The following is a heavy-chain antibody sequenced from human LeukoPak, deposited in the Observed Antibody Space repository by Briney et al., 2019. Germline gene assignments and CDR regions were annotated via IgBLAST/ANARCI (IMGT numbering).Heavy chain of an antibody. D-gene: IGHD2-2*01. CDR1: GFTFSSYE. V-gene: IGHV3-15*01. CDR3: TTGYCSRTSCYYFDY. Sequence: GGSLRLSCAASGFTFSSYEMNWVRQAPGKGLEGVGRIKSKTDGGTTDYAATVKGRFTISRDDSKNTLYLQMNSLKTEDTAVYYCTTGYCSRTSCYYFDYWGQGTLVTVSS. J-gene: IGHJ4*02. CDR2: IKSKTDGGTT.